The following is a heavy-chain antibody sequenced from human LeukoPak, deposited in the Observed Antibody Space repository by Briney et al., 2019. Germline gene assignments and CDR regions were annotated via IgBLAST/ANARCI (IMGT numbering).Heavy chain of an antibody. J-gene: IGHJ5*02. Sequence: GGSLRLSCAASGFTFSSYGMHWVRQAPGKGLEWVAVIWYDGSNKYYADSVKGRFTISRDNSKNTLYLQMNSLRAEDTAVYYCARVSIFSWYGSGWFDPWGQGTLVTVSS. D-gene: IGHD6-13*01. CDR2: IWYDGSNK. V-gene: IGHV3-33*01. CDR1: GFTFSSYG. CDR3: ARVSIFSWYGSGWFDP.